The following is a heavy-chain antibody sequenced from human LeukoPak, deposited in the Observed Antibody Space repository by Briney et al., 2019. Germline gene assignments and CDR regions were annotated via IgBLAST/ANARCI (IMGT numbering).Heavy chain of an antibody. CDR2: INPNSGGT. CDR3: ARDASPTPTGAGGY. J-gene: IGHJ4*02. V-gene: IGHV1-2*02. Sequence: ASVKVSCKASGYTFTGYYMHWVRQAPGQGLEWMGWINPNSGGTNYAQKFQGRVTMTRDTSISTAYMELSRLRSDDTAVYYCARDASPTPTGAGGYWGQGTLVTVSS. CDR1: GYTFTGYY. D-gene: IGHD2-8*02.